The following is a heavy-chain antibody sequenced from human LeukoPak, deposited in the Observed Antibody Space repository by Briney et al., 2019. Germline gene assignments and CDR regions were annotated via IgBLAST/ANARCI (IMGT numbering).Heavy chain of an antibody. D-gene: IGHD5-18*01. CDR3: AKAPVSGYSYGNDAFDI. V-gene: IGHV3-23*01. CDR2: ISGSGGST. CDR1: GFTFSSHA. Sequence: GGSLRLSCAASGFTFSSHAMSWVRQAPGKGLEWVSAISGSGGSTYYADSVKGRFTISRDNSKNTLYLQMNSLRAEDTAVYYCAKAPVSGYSYGNDAFDIWGQGTMVTVSS. J-gene: IGHJ3*02.